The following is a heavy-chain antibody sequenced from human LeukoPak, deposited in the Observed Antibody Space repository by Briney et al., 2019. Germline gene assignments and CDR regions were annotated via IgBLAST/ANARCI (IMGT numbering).Heavy chain of an antibody. CDR3: TRPSIAAPPNYYYYYMDV. CDR2: IRSKANSYAT. J-gene: IGHJ6*03. D-gene: IGHD6-6*01. Sequence: GGSLRLSCAASGFTFSGSAMHWVRQASGKGLEWVGRIRSKANSYATAYAASVKGRFTISRDDSKNTAYLQMSSLKTEDTAVYYCTRPSIAAPPNYYYYYMDVWGKGTTVTVSS. CDR1: GFTFSGSA. V-gene: IGHV3-73*01.